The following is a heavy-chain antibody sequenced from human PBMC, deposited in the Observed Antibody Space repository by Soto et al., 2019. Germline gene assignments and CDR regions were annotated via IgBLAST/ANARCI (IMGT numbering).Heavy chain of an antibody. Sequence: PSETLSLTCTVSGGSISSYYWSWIRQPPGKGLEWIGYIYYSGSTNYNPSLKSRVTISVDTSKNQFSLKLSSVTAADTAAYYCARFGPYYDFWSGHLGHNWFDPWGQGTLVTVSS. J-gene: IGHJ5*02. D-gene: IGHD3-3*01. CDR3: ARFGPYYDFWSGHLGHNWFDP. CDR2: IYYSGST. V-gene: IGHV4-59*01. CDR1: GGSISSYY.